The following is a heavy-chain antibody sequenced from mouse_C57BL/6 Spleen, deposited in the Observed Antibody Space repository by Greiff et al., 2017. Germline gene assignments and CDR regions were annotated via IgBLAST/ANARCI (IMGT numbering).Heavy chain of an antibody. J-gene: IGHJ1*03. Sequence: VQLQQSGAELVRPGASVTLSCKASGYTFTDYEMHWVKQTPVHGLEWIGAIDPETGGTAYNQKFKGKAILTADKSSSTAYMELRSLTSEDSAVYYCTREGTTVVARRYFDVWGTGTTVTVSS. CDR1: GYTFTDYE. CDR2: IDPETGGT. V-gene: IGHV1-15*01. D-gene: IGHD1-1*01. CDR3: TREGTTVVARRYFDV.